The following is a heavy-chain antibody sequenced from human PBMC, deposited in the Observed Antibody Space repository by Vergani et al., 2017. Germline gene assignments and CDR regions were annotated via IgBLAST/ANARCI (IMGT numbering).Heavy chain of an antibody. Sequence: EVLLVESGGDLVQPGGSLRLSCEASGFNFQIYWMGWVRQTAEKGLEWVANIKQDGSEDYYVDSVKGRFTITRDNAKKFIYLQMNSLRADDTAVYYCVRGSLATIYNWFDPWGQGTRVTVSS. CDR3: VRGSLATIYNWFDP. J-gene: IGHJ5*01. D-gene: IGHD5-24*01. CDR2: IKQDGSED. V-gene: IGHV3-7*01. CDR1: GFNFQIYW.